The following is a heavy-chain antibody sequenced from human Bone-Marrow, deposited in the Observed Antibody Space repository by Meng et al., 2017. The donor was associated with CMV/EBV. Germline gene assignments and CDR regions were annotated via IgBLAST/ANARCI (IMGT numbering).Heavy chain of an antibody. CDR3: ARVPNRVVVPAAIAPTTREDY. D-gene: IGHD2-2*02. J-gene: IGHJ4*02. Sequence: GGSYWSWIRQHPGKGLEWIGYIYYSGSTYYNPSLKSRVTISVDTSKNQFSLKLSSLRSEDTAVYYCARVPNRVVVPAAIAPTTREDYWGQGTLVTVSS. CDR1: GGSY. V-gene: IGHV4-31*02. CDR2: IYYSGST.